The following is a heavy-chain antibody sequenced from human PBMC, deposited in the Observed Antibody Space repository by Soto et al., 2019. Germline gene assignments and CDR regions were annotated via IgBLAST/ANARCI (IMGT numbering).Heavy chain of an antibody. Sequence: ASVKVSCKDSGYTFTVYYMHWVRRAPGQGLEWMGWINPKSGGTMYPQKFQGRVTMTWDTSISTAYMALTRLRSDDTAVYYCARDLAKGGGSAGFDYWGQGTLVTGSS. CDR2: INPKSGGT. CDR1: GYTFTVYY. J-gene: IGHJ4*02. CDR3: ARDLAKGGGSAGFDY. D-gene: IGHD1-26*01. V-gene: IGHV1-2*02.